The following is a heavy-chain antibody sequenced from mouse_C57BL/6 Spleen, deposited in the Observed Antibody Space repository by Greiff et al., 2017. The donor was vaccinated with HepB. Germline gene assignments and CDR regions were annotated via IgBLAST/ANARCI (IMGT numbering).Heavy chain of an antibody. D-gene: IGHD1-1*01. CDR3: AREAVVATHYFDY. V-gene: IGHV1-22*01. Sequence: EVQLQQSGPELVKPGASVKMSCKASGYTFTDYNMHWVKQSHGKSLEWIGYINPNNGGTSYNQKFKGKATLTVNKSSSTAYMESRSLTSEDSAVYYCAREAVVATHYFDYWGQGTTLTVSS. CDR1: GYTFTDYN. CDR2: INPNNGGT. J-gene: IGHJ2*01.